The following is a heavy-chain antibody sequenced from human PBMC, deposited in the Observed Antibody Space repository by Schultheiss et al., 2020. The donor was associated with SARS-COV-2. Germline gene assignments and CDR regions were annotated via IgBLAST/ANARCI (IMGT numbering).Heavy chain of an antibody. Sequence: SQTLSLTCTVSGGSISSGYYWGWIRQPPGKGLEWIGSIYHSGSTYYNPSLKSRVTISVDTSKNQFSLKLSSVTAADTAVYYCARDGRILWFREVDYWGQGTLVTVSS. CDR1: GGSISSGYY. CDR3: ARDGRILWFREVDY. V-gene: IGHV4-38-2*02. CDR2: IYHSGST. J-gene: IGHJ4*02. D-gene: IGHD3-10*01.